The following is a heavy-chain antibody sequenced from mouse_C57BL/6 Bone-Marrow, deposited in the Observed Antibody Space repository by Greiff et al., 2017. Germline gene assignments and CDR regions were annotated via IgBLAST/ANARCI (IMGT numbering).Heavy chain of an antibody. D-gene: IGHD2-1*01. V-gene: IGHV1-72*01. CDR3: ARGLDGNYRAWFAY. J-gene: IGHJ3*01. CDR1: GYTFTSYW. CDR2: IDPNSGGT. Sequence: QVQLQQSGPELVKPGASVKLSCKASGYTFTSYWMHWVKQRPGRGLEWIGRIDPNSGGTTYNEKFKSKATLTVDKPSSTAYMQLSSLTSEDSAVYYCARGLDGNYRAWFAYWGQGTLVTVSA.